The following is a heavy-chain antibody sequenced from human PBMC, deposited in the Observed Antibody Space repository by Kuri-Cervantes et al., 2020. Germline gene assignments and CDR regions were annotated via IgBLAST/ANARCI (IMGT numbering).Heavy chain of an antibody. D-gene: IGHD3-10*01. CDR3: ARAPLTRRGIEDDDAFDI. V-gene: IGHV3-21*03. CDR2: ISTSSSYI. Sequence: GGSLRLSCAASGFTFSNYAMHWVRQAPGKGLEWVSSISTSSSYIFYADSVKGRFTISRDNAKNSLYLQMKSLRGEDTAVYYCARAPLTRRGIEDDDAFDIWGQGTMVTVSS. CDR1: GFTFSNYA. J-gene: IGHJ3*02.